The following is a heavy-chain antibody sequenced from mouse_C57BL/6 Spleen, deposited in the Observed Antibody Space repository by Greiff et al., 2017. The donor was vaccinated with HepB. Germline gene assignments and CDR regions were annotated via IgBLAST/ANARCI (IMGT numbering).Heavy chain of an antibody. CDR3: ARGRQSTMVTTGY. Sequence: VQLQQPGAELVRPGSSVKLSCKASGYTFTSYWMHWVKQRPIQGLEWIGNIDPSDSETHYNQKFKDKATLTVDKSSSTAYMQLSSLTSADSAVYYCARGRQSTMVTTGYWGQGTTLTVSS. J-gene: IGHJ2*01. CDR1: GYTFTSYW. V-gene: IGHV1-52*01. CDR2: IDPSDSET. D-gene: IGHD2-2*01.